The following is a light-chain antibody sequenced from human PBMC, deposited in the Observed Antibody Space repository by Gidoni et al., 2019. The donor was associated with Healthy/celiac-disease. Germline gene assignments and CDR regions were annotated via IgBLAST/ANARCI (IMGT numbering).Light chain of an antibody. CDR2: AAS. CDR1: QSISSY. CDR3: QQSYSTPRP. J-gene: IGKJ1*01. Sequence: DIQMTQSPSSLSAAVGDRVTITCRASQSISSYLNWYQQKPGKAPKLLIYAASSLQSGVPSRFSGRGSGTDFTLTISSLQPEDFATYHCQQSYSTPRPFGQXTKVEIK. V-gene: IGKV1-39*01.